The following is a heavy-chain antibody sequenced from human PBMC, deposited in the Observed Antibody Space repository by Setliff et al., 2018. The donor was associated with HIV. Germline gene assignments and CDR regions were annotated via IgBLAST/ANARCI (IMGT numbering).Heavy chain of an antibody. V-gene: IGHV3-66*02. D-gene: IGHD1-26*01. J-gene: IGHJ4*02. CDR2: LSTGERT. Sequence: GGSLRLSCAASGFTVSSNYMSWVRQAPGEGLEWVSAILSTGERTFYADSVKGRFTISRDNSKNTVYLQMNSLRVEDTAVYFCARWGSGSYERVFDYWGQGTLVTVSS. CDR1: GFTVSSNY. CDR3: ARWGSGSYERVFDY.